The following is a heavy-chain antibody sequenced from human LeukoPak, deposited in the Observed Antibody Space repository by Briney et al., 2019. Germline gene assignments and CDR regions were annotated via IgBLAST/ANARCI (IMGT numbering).Heavy chain of an antibody. CDR3: ARTVHTYYDFWSGFDL. CDR1: GGSFSGYY. J-gene: IGHJ2*01. CDR2: INHSGST. D-gene: IGHD3-3*01. Sequence: SETLSLTCAVYGGSFSGYYWSWIRQPPGKGLEWIGEINHSGSTNYNPSLKSRVTISVDTSKNQFSLKLSSVTAADTAVYYCARTVHTYYDFWSGFDLWGRGTLVTVSS. V-gene: IGHV4-34*01.